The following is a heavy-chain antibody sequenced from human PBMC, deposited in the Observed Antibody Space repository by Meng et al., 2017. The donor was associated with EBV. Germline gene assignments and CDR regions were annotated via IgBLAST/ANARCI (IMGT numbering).Heavy chain of an antibody. J-gene: IGHJ5*02. CDR1: GFTFSVYG. V-gene: IGHV3-30*03. Sequence: EELVCCGGDLVKRGGSLRLSCAASGFTFSVYGMFWFRQAPGKGPEWVAILPSDGGNTYYSDAVNGLFTISRDNSKRTLYLKMNSLRAEDTAVYYCARDLSGRFDPWGQGTLVTVSS. D-gene: IGHD1-26*01. CDR2: LPSDGGNT. CDR3: ARDLSGRFDP.